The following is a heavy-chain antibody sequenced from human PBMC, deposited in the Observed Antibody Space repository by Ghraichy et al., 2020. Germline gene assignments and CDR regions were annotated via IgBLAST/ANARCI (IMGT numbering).Heavy chain of an antibody. J-gene: IGHJ6*02. CDR2: SRNKAKSYTT. CDR3: ARGASGTSVANYYGMDV. V-gene: IGHV3-72*01. D-gene: IGHD1-26*01. CDR1: GFTFSDHY. Sequence: GGSLRLSCAASGFTFSDHYMDWVRQAPGKGLEWIGRSRNKAKSYTTEYAASVKGRFSVSRDASKNSLYLQMNSLKTEDTAVYYCARGASGTSVANYYGMDVWGQGTTVTVSS.